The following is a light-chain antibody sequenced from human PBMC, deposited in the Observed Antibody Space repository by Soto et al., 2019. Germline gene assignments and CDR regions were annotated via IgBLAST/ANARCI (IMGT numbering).Light chain of an antibody. CDR1: QGIRND. CDR2: AAS. V-gene: IGKV1-6*01. Sequence: AIQMTQSPSSLSASVGDRVTITCRASQGIRNDLGWYQQKPGKATKLLIYAASSLQSGVPSRFSGSGSGTDFLITISSLQHEDSATYYCLQDYNYPLTFGGGTKVEIK. CDR3: LQDYNYPLT. J-gene: IGKJ4*01.